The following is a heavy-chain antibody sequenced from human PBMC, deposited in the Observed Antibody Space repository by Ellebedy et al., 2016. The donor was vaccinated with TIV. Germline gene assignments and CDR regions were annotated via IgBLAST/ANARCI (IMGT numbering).Heavy chain of an antibody. CDR3: ASEIIASAGFHY. J-gene: IGHJ4*02. CDR1: GYTFTSYF. D-gene: IGHD6-19*01. Sequence: AASVKVSCKASGYTFTSYFIHWVRQAPGQGLEWVGVLNPNGATPNYYAQTFQGRISMTKDTSTNTVYMELSSLTSEDTAVYYCASEIIASAGFHYWGQGTLVTVSA. CDR2: LNPNGATP. V-gene: IGHV1-46*01.